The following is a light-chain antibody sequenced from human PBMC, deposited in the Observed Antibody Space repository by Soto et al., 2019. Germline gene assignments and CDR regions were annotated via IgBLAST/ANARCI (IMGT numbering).Light chain of an antibody. V-gene: IGLV3-21*04. CDR2: YDS. J-gene: IGLJ2*01. Sequence: SYELTQPPSVSVAPGQTARVTCGGNNIGSKSVHWYQQKPGQAPVLVIYYDSDRPSGIPERFSGSNSGNTATLTISRVEAGDEADYYCQVWDSSSVIFGGGTKLTVL. CDR3: QVWDSSSVI. CDR1: NIGSKS.